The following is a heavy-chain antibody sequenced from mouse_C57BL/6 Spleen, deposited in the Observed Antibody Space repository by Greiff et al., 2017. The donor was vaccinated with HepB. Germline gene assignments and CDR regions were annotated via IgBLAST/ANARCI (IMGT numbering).Heavy chain of an antibody. V-gene: IGHV1-26*01. J-gene: IGHJ2*01. CDR1: GYTFTDYY. D-gene: IGHD1-1*01. CDR3: ARGEVIRY. Sequence: EVQLQQSGPELGKPGASVKISCKASGYTFTDYYMNWVKQSHGKSLEWIGDINPNNGGTSYNQKFKGKATLTVDKSSSTAYMELHSLTYEDSAVYYCARGEVIRYWGQDTTLTVSS. CDR2: INPNNGGT.